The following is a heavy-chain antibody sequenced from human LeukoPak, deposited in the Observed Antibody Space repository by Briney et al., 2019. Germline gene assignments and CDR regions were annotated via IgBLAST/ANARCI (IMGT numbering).Heavy chain of an antibody. CDR1: GFIFSNYD. J-gene: IGHJ3*02. Sequence: GGSLRLSCAASGFIFSNYDMHWVRQAPGKGLEWVAVISHDGRNKYYGDSVKGRFTISRDNAKNSLYLQMNSLRAEDTALYYCARSLYSSGWYWGAFDIWGQGTMVTVSS. V-gene: IGHV3-30*03. D-gene: IGHD6-19*01. CDR2: ISHDGRNK. CDR3: ARSLYSSGWYWGAFDI.